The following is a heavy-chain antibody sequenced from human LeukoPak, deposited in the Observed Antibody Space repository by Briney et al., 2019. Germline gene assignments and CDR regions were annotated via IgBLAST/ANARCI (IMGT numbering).Heavy chain of an antibody. Sequence: EASVKVSCKASGYTFTGYYMHWVRQAPGQGLEWMGRINPNSGGTNYAQKFQGRVTMTRDTSICTAYMELSRLRSDDTAVYYCARERMVSSSGYYYYYMDVWGKGTTVTVSS. V-gene: IGHV1-2*06. D-gene: IGHD6-6*01. CDR1: GYTFTGYY. CDR3: ARERMVSSSGYYYYYMDV. CDR2: INPNSGGT. J-gene: IGHJ6*03.